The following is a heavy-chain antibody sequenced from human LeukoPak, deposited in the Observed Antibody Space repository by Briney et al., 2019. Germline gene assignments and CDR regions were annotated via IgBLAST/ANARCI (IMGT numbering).Heavy chain of an antibody. CDR2: IYHSGST. D-gene: IGHD2-2*02. V-gene: IGHV4-34*01. CDR3: ARVRSDCSSTSCYIFDY. J-gene: IGHJ4*02. CDR1: GGPFSGYY. Sequence: SETLSLTCAVYGGPFSGYYWSWIRQPPGKGLEWIGSIYHSGSTYYNPSLKSRVTISVDTSKNQFSLKLSSVTAADTAVYYCARVRSDCSSTSCYIFDYWGQGTLVTVSS.